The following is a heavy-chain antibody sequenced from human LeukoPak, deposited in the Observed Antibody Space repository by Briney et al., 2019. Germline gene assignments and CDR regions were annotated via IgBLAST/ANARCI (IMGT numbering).Heavy chain of an antibody. CDR2: IYISGST. J-gene: IGHJ4*01. V-gene: IGHV4-4*07. D-gene: IGHD6-13*01. CDR1: GGSISSYY. Sequence: SETLSLACTVSGGSISSYYWSWIRQPAGKGLEWIGRIYISGSTNYDPSLKSRVTMSVDTSKNQFSLKLSSVTAADTAVYYCARSGYSSPFDYWGQGALVTVSS. CDR3: ARSGYSSPFDY.